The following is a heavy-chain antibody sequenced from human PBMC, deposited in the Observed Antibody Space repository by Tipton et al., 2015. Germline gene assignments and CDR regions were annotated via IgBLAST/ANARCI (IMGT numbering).Heavy chain of an antibody. CDR3: ARGVSYYYGSGSYYKSVGSWFDP. Sequence: QLVQSGAEVKKPGSSVKVSCKTSGGTFSTYNINWVRQAPGQGLEWLGGIISIFGTANYAQKFQGRVTITADESTSTAYMELSSLRSEDTAVYYCARGVSYYYGSGSYYKSVGSWFDPWGQGTLVTVSS. J-gene: IGHJ5*02. V-gene: IGHV1-69*01. CDR2: IISIFGTA. CDR1: GGTFSTYN. D-gene: IGHD3-10*01.